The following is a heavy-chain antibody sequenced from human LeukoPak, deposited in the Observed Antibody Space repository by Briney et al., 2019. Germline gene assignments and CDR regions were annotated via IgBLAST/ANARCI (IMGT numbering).Heavy chain of an antibody. CDR1: GYTFTSYG. D-gene: IGHD5-18*01. V-gene: IGHV1-18*01. J-gene: IGHJ4*02. CDR2: ISAYNGNT. Sequence: GASVKVSCKASGYTFTSYGISWVRQAPGQGLEWMGWISAYNGNTNYAQKLQGRVTMTRNPSISTAYMELSSLRSEDTAVYYCARNVRDTGAFDYWGQGTLVTVSS. CDR3: ARNVRDTGAFDY.